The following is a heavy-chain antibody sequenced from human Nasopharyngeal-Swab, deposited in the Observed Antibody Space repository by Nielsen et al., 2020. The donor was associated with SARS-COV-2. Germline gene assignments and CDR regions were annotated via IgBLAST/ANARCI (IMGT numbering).Heavy chain of an antibody. CDR3: ARELPTDYYYGMDV. CDR2: ISSSSSYT. D-gene: IGHD4-17*01. J-gene: IGHJ6*02. V-gene: IGHV3-11*05. Sequence: WIRQPPGKGLEWVSYISSSSSYTNYADSVKGRFTISRDNAKNSLYLQMNSLRAEDTAVYYCARELPTDYYYGMDVWGQGTTVTVFS.